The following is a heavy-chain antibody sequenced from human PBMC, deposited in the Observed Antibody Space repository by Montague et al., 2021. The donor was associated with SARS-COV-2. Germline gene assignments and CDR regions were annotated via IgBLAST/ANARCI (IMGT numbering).Heavy chain of an antibody. Sequence: SETLSLTCTVSGGSISSYYWSWIRQPPGKGLEWIGYIYYSGSTNYNPSXXSRVTISVDTSKNQFSLKLSSVTAADTAVYYCARGRITIFGVVTWPAYFDYWGQGTLVTVSS. V-gene: IGHV4-59*01. CDR2: IYYSGST. J-gene: IGHJ4*02. CDR1: GGSISSYY. D-gene: IGHD3-3*01. CDR3: ARGRITIFGVVTWPAYFDY.